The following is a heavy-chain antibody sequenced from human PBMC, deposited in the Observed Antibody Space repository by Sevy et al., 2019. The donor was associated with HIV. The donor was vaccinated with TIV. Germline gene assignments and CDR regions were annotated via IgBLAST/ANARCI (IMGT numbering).Heavy chain of an antibody. D-gene: IGHD2-15*01. CDR2: INPNSGGT. V-gene: IGHV1-2*06. CDR3: ARHGLYSPVYDPLNY. Sequence: ASVKVSCKASGYTFTGYYMHWVRQAPGQGLEWMGRINPNSGGTNYAQKFQGRVTMTRDTSISTAYMELSRLRSDDTAVYYCARHGLYSPVYDPLNYWGQGTLVTVSS. J-gene: IGHJ4*02. CDR1: GYTFTGYY.